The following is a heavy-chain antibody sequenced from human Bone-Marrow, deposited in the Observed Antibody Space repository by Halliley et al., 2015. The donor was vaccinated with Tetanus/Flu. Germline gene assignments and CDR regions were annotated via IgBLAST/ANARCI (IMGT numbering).Heavy chain of an antibody. CDR2: ILSDDNIA. J-gene: IGHJ4*02. CDR3: ARDEAVYTGSRYHLDN. V-gene: IGHV3-74*03. Sequence: ILSDDNIATYADAVKGRFTITGDNTKNTVFLQLNSLRVEDTGVYYCARDEAVYTGSRYHLDNWGQGTLVTVSS. D-gene: IGHD1-26*01.